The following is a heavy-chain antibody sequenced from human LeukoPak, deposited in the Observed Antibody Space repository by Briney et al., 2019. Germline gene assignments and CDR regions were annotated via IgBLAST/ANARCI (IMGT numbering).Heavy chain of an antibody. V-gene: IGHV4-59*01. CDR2: IYYTGIT. CDR1: GGSIRNYY. CDR3: ARDVYYYGSGTYFFDY. Sequence: PSETLSLTCTVSGGSIRNYYWSWLRQPPGKGLEWIGYIYYTGITNYNPSLESRLTISVDTSNNQISLRLTSVTAADTAVYYCARDVYYYGSGTYFFDYWGQGTLVTVSS. J-gene: IGHJ4*02. D-gene: IGHD3-10*01.